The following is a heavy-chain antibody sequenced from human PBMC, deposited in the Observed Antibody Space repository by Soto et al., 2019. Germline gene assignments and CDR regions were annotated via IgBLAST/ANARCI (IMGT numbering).Heavy chain of an antibody. CDR2: INAGNGNT. CDR1: GFTFTSSA. Sequence: GASVKVSCKASGFTFTSSAMQWVRQARGQRLEWMGWINAGNGNTKYSQKFQGRVTMTTDTSTNTAYMELRSLTSDDSAVYYCARDCTGGSCFCIYWGQGTLVTVSS. V-gene: IGHV1-3*01. D-gene: IGHD2-15*01. J-gene: IGHJ4*02. CDR3: ARDCTGGSCFCIY.